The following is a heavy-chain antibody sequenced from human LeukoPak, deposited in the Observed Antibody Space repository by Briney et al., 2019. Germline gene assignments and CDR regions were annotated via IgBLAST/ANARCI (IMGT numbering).Heavy chain of an antibody. V-gene: IGHV4-38-2*02. J-gene: IGHJ4*02. CDR3: ARDRASTPRQIDPLDF. Sequence: ASETLSLTCGVSGSYISSGYYWGWIRQPPGKGLEWIARIFYSGKTYYNPSLKSRVTISADTSKNQFSLRLDSLSAADTAVYYCARDRASTPRQIDPLDFWGQGILVTVSS. CDR1: GSYISSGYY. D-gene: IGHD2-15*01. CDR2: IFYSGKT.